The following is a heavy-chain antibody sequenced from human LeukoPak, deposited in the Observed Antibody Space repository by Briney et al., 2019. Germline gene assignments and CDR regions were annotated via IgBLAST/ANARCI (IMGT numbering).Heavy chain of an antibody. V-gene: IGHV1-46*01. Sequence: ASVKVSCKASGYTFTSYYMHWVRQAPGQGLEWMGIINPSGGSTSYAQKFQGRVTMTRDMSTSTVYMELSSLRSEDTAVYYCARAALHYYGSGSCPYYWGQGTLVTVSS. J-gene: IGHJ4*02. CDR3: ARAALHYYGSGSCPYY. CDR2: INPSGGST. D-gene: IGHD3-10*01. CDR1: GYTFTSYY.